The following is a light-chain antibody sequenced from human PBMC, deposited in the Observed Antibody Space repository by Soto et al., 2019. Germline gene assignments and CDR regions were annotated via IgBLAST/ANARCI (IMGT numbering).Light chain of an antibody. CDR2: EVS. CDR3: CSYAGSFYV. CDR1: SSDVGSYNL. Sequence: QSALTQPASVSGSPGQSITISCTGTSSDVGSYNLVSWYQQHPGKAPKLMIYEVSKRPSGVSNRFSGSKSGNTASLTISGLQAEDEAEYYCCSYAGSFYVFGTGTKVTVL. V-gene: IGLV2-23*02. J-gene: IGLJ1*01.